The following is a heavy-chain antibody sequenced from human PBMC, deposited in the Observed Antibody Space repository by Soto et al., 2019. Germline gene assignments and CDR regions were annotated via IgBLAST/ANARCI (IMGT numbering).Heavy chain of an antibody. D-gene: IGHD1-1*01. CDR3: VRSGDNYNLLDY. Sequence: GGSLRLSCAASGFTFNEYYMSWIRQAPGKGLEWISYSSNSGTFARYADSVKGRFSISRDNAKNSLYLQINSLRGDDTAIYYCVRSGDNYNLLDYWGQGTPVTVSS. CDR1: GFTFNEYY. CDR2: SSNSGTFA. J-gene: IGHJ4*02. V-gene: IGHV3-11*06.